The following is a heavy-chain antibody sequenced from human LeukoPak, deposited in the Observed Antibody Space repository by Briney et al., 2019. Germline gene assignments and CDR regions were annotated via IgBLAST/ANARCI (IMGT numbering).Heavy chain of an antibody. V-gene: IGHV3-30-3*01. CDR1: GFTFSSYA. CDR2: ISYDGSNK. J-gene: IGHJ5*02. Sequence: GGSLRLSCAASGFTFSSYAIHWVRQAPGKGLEWVAVISYDGSNKYYADSVKGRFTISRDNSKNTLYLQMNSLRAEDTAVYYCAREMGSSWYNWFDPWGQGTLVTVSS. CDR3: AREMGSSWYNWFDP. D-gene: IGHD6-13*01.